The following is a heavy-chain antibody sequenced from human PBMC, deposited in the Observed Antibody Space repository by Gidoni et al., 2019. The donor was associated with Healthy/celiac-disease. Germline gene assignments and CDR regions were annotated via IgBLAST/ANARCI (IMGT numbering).Heavy chain of an antibody. Sequence: EVQLVDSGGGLVQPGGSLRLSCAASGLPFSSYAMSWVRKAPGKGLELVSVISGSGVSTYYADSVKGRFTISRDNSKNTLYLQMNSLRAEDTAVYYCAKGYKGYFDYWGQGTLVTVSS. CDR3: AKGYKGYFDY. D-gene: IGHD1-20*01. J-gene: IGHJ4*02. CDR1: GLPFSSYA. CDR2: ISGSGVST. V-gene: IGHV3-23*04.